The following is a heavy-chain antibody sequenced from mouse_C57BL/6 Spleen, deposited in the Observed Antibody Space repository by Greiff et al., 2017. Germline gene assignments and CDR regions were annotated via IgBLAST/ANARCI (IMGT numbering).Heavy chain of an antibody. V-gene: IGHV1-7*01. J-gene: IGHJ2*01. CDR3: ASHSSGSHYFDY. Sequence: QVQLQQSGAELAKPGASVKLSCKASGYTFTSYWMHWVKQRPGQGLEWIGYINPSSGYTKYNQKFKDKATLTVDKSSSTAYMQLSSLTSEDSAVYYCASHSSGSHYFDYWGQGTTLTVSS. D-gene: IGHD3-2*02. CDR2: INPSSGYT. CDR1: GYTFTSYW.